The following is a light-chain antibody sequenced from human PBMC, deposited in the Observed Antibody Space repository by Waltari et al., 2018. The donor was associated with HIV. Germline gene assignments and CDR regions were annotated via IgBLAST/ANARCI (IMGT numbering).Light chain of an antibody. CDR1: QSSSKW. CDR2: TAS. CDR3: QQYNTYLYT. V-gene: IGKV1-5*03. Sequence: IQMTQSPSTLSASIGDRVTITCPASQSSSKWLAWYQQKPGKAPNLLIYTASSLASGVPARFSGSGSGTEFTLTISSLQPDDFATYYCQQYNTYLYTFGQGTKLEIK. J-gene: IGKJ2*01.